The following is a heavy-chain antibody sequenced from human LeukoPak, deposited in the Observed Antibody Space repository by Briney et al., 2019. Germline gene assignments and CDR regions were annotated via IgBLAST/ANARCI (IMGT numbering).Heavy chain of an antibody. V-gene: IGHV4-34*01. CDR2: INHSGST. CDR3: ARLDCSGGSCYRSPFDP. D-gene: IGHD2-15*01. CDR1: GGSLSGYY. Sequence: SETLSLTCAVYGGSLSGYYWSWIRQPPGKGLEWIGEINHSGSTNYNPSLKSRVTISVDTSKNQFSLKLSSVTAADTAVYYCARLDCSGGSCYRSPFDPWGQGTLVTVSS. J-gene: IGHJ5*02.